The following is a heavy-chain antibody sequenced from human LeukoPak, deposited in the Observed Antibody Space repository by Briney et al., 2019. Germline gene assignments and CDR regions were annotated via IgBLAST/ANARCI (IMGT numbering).Heavy chain of an antibody. CDR2: FDPEGGET. D-gene: IGHD3-22*01. Sequence: ASVKVSCKVSGYTLTELSMHWVRQAPGKGLEWMGGFDPEGGETIYAQKFQGRVTMTEDTSTDTAYMELSSLRSEDTAVYYCATVAASGYPTYYFDYWGQGTLVTVSS. J-gene: IGHJ4*02. CDR1: GYTLTELS. CDR3: ATVAASGYPTYYFDY. V-gene: IGHV1-24*01.